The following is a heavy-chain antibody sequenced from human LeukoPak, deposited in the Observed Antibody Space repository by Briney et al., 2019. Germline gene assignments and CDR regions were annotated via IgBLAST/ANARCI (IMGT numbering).Heavy chain of an antibody. V-gene: IGHV3-74*01. CDR1: GFTFSSYG. CDR3: ARDGVVVPAAMDWFDP. Sequence: GGSLRLSCAASGFTFSSYGMSWVRQAPGKGLVWVSRINSDGSSTSYADSVKGRFTISRDNAKNTLYLQMNSLRAEDTAVYYCARDGVVVPAAMDWFDPWGQGTLVTVSS. CDR2: INSDGSST. D-gene: IGHD2-2*01. J-gene: IGHJ5*02.